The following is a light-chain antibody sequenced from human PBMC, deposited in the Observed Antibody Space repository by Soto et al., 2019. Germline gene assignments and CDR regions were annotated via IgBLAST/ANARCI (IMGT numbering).Light chain of an antibody. CDR1: ESISSSY. CDR3: QQYAGSPRT. V-gene: IGKV3-20*01. Sequence: EIVLTQSPGTLSLSPGERATLSFRATESISSSYLAWYQQKPGQAPRLLIYGASSRATGIPDRFSGSGSGTDFTLTISRLEPEDFAVYFCQQYAGSPRTFGQGTKVDNK. CDR2: GAS. J-gene: IGKJ1*01.